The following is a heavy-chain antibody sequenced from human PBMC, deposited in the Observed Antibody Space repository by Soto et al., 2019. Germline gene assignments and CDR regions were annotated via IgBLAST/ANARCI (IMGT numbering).Heavy chain of an antibody. CDR3: ERESRTYGDYVTVDY. Sequence: GGSLILSCASSGFTFSSYIMNLVRPAPGKGLEWVSSISSSSSYIYYADSVKGRFTISRDNAKNSLYLQMNSLRAEDTAVYYCERESRTYGDYVTVDYWGQGTLVTVSS. V-gene: IGHV3-21*01. D-gene: IGHD4-17*01. CDR1: GFTFSSYI. CDR2: ISSSSSYI. J-gene: IGHJ4*02.